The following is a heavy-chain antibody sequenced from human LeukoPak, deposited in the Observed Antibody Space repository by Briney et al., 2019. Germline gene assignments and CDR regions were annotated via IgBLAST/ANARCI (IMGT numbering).Heavy chain of an antibody. V-gene: IGHV3-74*01. J-gene: IGHJ6*04. CDR1: GFTFSNYW. CDR3: ARDPRYCRGTSCYSHMDV. D-gene: IGHD2-2*01. CDR2: INTDGSST. Sequence: GGSLRLSCAASGFTFSNYWMHWVRQAPGKGLVWVSRINTDGSSTNHADSVKGRFTISRDNAKNTLYLQMNSLRAEDTAVYYCARDPRYCRGTSCYSHMDVWGKGTTVTVSS.